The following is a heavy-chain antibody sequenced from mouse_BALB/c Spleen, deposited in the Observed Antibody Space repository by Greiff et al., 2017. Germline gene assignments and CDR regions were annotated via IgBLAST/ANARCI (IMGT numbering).Heavy chain of an antibody. D-gene: IGHD1-1*01. Sequence: VQLQQSGAELVRPGSSVKISCKASGYAFSSYWMNWVKQRPGQGLEWIGQIYPGDGDTNYNGKFKGKATLTADKSSSTAYMQLSSLTSEDSAVYFCARGITTVVARDYWGQGTTLTVSS. V-gene: IGHV1-80*01. J-gene: IGHJ2*01. CDR1: GYAFSSYW. CDR2: IYPGDGDT. CDR3: ARGITTVVARDY.